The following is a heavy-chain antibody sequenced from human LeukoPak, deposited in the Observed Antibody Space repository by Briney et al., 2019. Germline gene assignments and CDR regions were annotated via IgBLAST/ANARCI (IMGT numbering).Heavy chain of an antibody. V-gene: IGHV3-7*01. D-gene: IGHD6-13*01. CDR1: GFSVSHNY. Sequence: GGSLRLSCLVSGFSVSHNYVSWVRQAPGKGLEWVANIKQDGSERKYVDSVKGRFTISRDNAENSLYLQMNSLRVEDTAMYYCARDLDSSSWWNWFDPWGQGTLVTVSS. CDR2: IKQDGSER. CDR3: ARDLDSSSWWNWFDP. J-gene: IGHJ5*02.